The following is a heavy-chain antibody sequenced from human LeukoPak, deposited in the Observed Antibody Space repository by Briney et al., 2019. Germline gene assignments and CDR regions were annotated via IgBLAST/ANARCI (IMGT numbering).Heavy chain of an antibody. D-gene: IGHD5-12*01. Sequence: SQTLSLTCSVSGVSITSDTYFWTWMRQDPGKGLEWIGYISYSGHSYYNPSLQSRLTIFRDTSRNQFSLRLRSVTAADTAVYYCATSYDYKVAPFDLWGQGTLVTVSS. CDR2: ISYSGHS. V-gene: IGHV4-31*03. J-gene: IGHJ4*02. CDR3: ATSYDYKVAPFDL. CDR1: GVSITSDTYF.